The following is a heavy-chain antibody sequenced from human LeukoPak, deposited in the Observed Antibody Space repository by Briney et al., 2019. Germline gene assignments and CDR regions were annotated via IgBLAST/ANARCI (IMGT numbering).Heavy chain of an antibody. D-gene: IGHD6-19*01. CDR1: GFTFNGHW. CDR3: AKDQQYIAVAGTVY. V-gene: IGHV3-7*03. J-gene: IGHJ4*02. CDR2: IREDATGK. Sequence: PGGSLRLSCAASGFTFNGHWMTWVRQAPGKGLEWVANIREDATGKYYVDSVKGRFTISRDNAKNSLYLQMNSLRAEDTAVYYCAKDQQYIAVAGTVYWGQGTLVTVSS.